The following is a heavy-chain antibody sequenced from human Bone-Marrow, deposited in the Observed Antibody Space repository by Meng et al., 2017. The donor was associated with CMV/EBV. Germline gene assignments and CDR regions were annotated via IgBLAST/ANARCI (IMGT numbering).Heavy chain of an antibody. V-gene: IGHV3-7*01. CDR3: ATGHFDHRL. D-gene: IGHD3-3*02. CDR2: MNHDGSAK. Sequence: ETLSLTCTVSGGSISSSSYFWGWIRQSPGKGPEWVASMNHDGSAKYYVDSVKGRFIISRDDARNSLSLQMTSLRAEDTAVYYCATGHFDHRLWGQGTLVTVSS. J-gene: IGHJ4*02. CDR1: GGSISSSSYF.